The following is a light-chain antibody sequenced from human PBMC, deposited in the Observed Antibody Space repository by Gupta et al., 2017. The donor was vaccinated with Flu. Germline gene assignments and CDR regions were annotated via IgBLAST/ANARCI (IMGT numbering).Light chain of an antibody. CDR3: QQSYRTPS. V-gene: IGKV1-39*01. CDR2: AAS. Sequence: DIQMTQSPSSLSASVGDRVTITCRASQTITNYLNWYQLKPGKAPKLLIYAASTLQSGVPSRFSGSGSGTDFTLTIANLQPEDSATYYCQQSYRTPSFGQGTKLEIK. CDR1: QTITNY. J-gene: IGKJ2*01.